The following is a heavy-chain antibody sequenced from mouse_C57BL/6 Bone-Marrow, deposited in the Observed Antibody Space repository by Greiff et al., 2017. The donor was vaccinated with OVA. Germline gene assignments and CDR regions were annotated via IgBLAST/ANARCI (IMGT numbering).Heavy chain of an antibody. D-gene: IGHD3-2*02. CDR2: IDPENGDT. Sequence: VHVKQSGAELVRPGASVKLSCTASGFNIKDDYMHWVKQRPEQGLEWIGWIDPENGDTEYASKFQGKATITADTSSNTAYLQLSSLTSEDTAVYYCTTLDSSGYDAMDYWGQGTSVTVSS. CDR3: TTLDSSGYDAMDY. J-gene: IGHJ4*01. V-gene: IGHV14-4*01. CDR1: GFNIKDDY.